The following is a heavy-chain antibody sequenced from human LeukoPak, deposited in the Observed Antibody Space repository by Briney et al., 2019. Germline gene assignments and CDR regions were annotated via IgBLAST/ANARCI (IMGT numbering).Heavy chain of an antibody. J-gene: IGHJ6*04. V-gene: IGHV3-30-3*01. CDR1: GFTFSSYA. CDR3: ERDTYEYHYYGMDV. CDR2: ISYDGSNK. D-gene: IGHD3-16*01. Sequence: GGSLRLSCAASGFTFSSYAMHWVRQAPGKGLEWVAVISYDGSNKYYADSVKGRFTISRDNSKNTLYLQMHSVRAEDTAVYYCERDTYEYHYYGMDVWGKGTTVTVSS.